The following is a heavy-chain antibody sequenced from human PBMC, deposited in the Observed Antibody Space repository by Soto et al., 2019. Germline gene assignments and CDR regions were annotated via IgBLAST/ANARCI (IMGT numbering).Heavy chain of an antibody. CDR2: IDPSDSQT. J-gene: IGHJ4*02. V-gene: IGHV5-10-1*01. CDR1: GYSFAGYW. D-gene: IGHD3-22*01. Sequence: LKISCKGSGYSFAGYWITWVRQKPGKGLGWMGRIDPSDSQTYYSPSFRGHVTISVTKSITTVFLQWSSLRASDTAMYYCARQIYDSDTGPNFQYYFDSWGQGTPVTVSS. CDR3: ARQIYDSDTGPNFQYYFDS.